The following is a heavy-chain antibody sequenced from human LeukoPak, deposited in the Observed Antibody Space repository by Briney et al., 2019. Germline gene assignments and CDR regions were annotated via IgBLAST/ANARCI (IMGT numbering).Heavy chain of an antibody. CDR3: ARGGYDWGSVYYFDY. V-gene: IGHV4-30-2*01. D-gene: IGHD5-12*01. Sequence: SETLSLTCAVSGGSISSGGYSSSWIRQPPGKGLEWIGYIYHSGSTYYNPSLKSRVTISVDRSKNQFSLKLSSVTAADTAVYYCARGGYDWGSVYYFDYWGQGTLVTVSS. CDR1: GGSISSGGYS. CDR2: IYHSGST. J-gene: IGHJ4*02.